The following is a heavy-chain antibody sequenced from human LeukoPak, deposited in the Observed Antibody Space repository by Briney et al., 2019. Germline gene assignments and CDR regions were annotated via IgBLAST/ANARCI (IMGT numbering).Heavy chain of an antibody. Sequence: KPSETLSLTCTVSGGSISSYYWSWIRQPPGKGLEWVGYIYYSGSTNYNPSLKSRVTISVDTSKNQFSLKLSPVTAADTAVYYCARQGIAAAVDYFDYWGQGTLVTVSS. CDR1: GGSISSYY. D-gene: IGHD6-13*01. CDR2: IYYSGST. J-gene: IGHJ4*02. CDR3: ARQGIAAAVDYFDY. V-gene: IGHV4-59*08.